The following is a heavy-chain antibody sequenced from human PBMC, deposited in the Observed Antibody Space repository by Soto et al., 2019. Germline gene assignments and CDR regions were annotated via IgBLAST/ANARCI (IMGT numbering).Heavy chain of an antibody. D-gene: IGHD6-13*01. J-gene: IGHJ4*02. CDR2: IIPIFGTA. V-gene: IGHV1-69*01. Sequence: QVQLVQSGAEVKKPGSSVKVSCKASGGTFSSYAISWVRQAPGQGLEWMGGIIPIFGTANYAQKFQGRVTITADESTSTAYMELSRLRSEETAVYYCARAPGIAAAGNFDYWGQGTLVTVSS. CDR1: GGTFSSYA. CDR3: ARAPGIAAAGNFDY.